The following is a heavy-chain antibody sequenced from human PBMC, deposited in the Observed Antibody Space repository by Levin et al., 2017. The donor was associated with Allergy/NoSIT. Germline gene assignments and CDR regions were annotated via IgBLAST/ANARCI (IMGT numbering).Heavy chain of an antibody. D-gene: IGHD3-22*01. CDR2: IWYDGSNK. Sequence: RSLRLSCAASGFTFSSYGMHWVRQAPGKGLEWVAVIWYDGSNKYYADSVKGRFTISRDNSKNTLYLQMNSLRAEDTAVYYCARDGGGMVILSWFDPWGQGTLVTVSS. J-gene: IGHJ5*02. CDR1: GFTFSSYG. V-gene: IGHV3-33*01. CDR3: ARDGGGMVILSWFDP.